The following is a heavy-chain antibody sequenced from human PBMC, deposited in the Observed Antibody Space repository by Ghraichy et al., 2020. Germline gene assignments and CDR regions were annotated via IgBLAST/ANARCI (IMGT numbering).Heavy chain of an antibody. D-gene: IGHD5-12*01. CDR2: IAVSDDFT. Sequence: GGSLRLSCAASGFTFSSCAMAWVRQAPGKGLEWVTLIAVSDDFTYYADSVKGRFTISRDNSKKMLFLQMNSLRAEDTAVYFCAKARCSGYGCDYFDDWGQGTLVSVSS. CDR3: AKARCSGYGCDYFDD. CDR1: GFTFSSCA. V-gene: IGHV3-23*01. J-gene: IGHJ4*02.